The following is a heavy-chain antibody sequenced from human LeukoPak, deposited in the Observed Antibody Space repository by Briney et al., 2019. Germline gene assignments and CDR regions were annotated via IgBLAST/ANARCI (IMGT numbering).Heavy chain of an antibody. D-gene: IGHD7-27*01. J-gene: IGHJ4*02. CDR3: VKMPNWGSGY. CDR2: ISYDGSNK. Sequence: PGGSLRLSCAASGFTFSSYAMHWVRQAPGKGLEWVAVISYDGSNKYYADSVKGRFTISRDNSENTVYLQMSSLRAEDTAVYYCVKMPNWGSGYWGQGTLVTVSS. CDR1: GFTFSSYA. V-gene: IGHV3-30-3*02.